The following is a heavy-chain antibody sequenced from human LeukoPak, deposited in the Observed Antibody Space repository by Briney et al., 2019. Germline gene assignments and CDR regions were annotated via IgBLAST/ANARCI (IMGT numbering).Heavy chain of an antibody. V-gene: IGHV1-69*05. CDR1: GGTLSSYA. CDR3: AFRTLGRIVGALDYFDY. D-gene: IGHD1-26*01. J-gene: IGHJ4*02. Sequence: ASVKVSCKASGGTLSSYAISWVRQAPGQGLEWMGRIIPIFGTANYAQKFQGRVTITTDESTSTAYMELSCLRSEDTAVYYCAFRTLGRIVGALDYFDYWGQGTLVTVSS. CDR2: IIPIFGTA.